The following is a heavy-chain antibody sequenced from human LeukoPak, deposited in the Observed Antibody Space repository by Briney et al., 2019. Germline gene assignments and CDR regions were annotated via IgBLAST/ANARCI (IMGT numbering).Heavy chain of an antibody. CDR1: GFTFSSYE. J-gene: IGHJ4*02. CDR2: ISSSSTYI. V-gene: IGHV3-21*01. CDR3: ARDLSVGAKPNLGLDY. D-gene: IGHD1-26*01. Sequence: GGSLRLSCAASGFTFSSYEMNWVRQAPGKGLEWVSSISSSSTYIYYADSMKGRFTLSRDNAKNSLYLQMNSLRAEDTAIYYCARDLSVGAKPNLGLDYWGQGTLVTVSS.